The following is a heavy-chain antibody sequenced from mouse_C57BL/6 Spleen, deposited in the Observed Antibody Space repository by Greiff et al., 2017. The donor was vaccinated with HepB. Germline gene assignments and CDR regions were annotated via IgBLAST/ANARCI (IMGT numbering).Heavy chain of an antibody. CDR2: IDPEDGDT. CDR1: GFNIKDYY. J-gene: IGHJ4*01. D-gene: IGHD2-4*01. CDR3: TGGLRRRAMDY. Sequence: EVQLQQSGAELVRPGASVKLSCTASGFNIKDYYMHWVKQRPEQGLEWIGRIDPEDGDTEYAPKFQGKATMTADTSSNTAYLQLSSLTSEDTAVYYCTGGLRRRAMDYWGQGTSVTVSS. V-gene: IGHV14-1*01.